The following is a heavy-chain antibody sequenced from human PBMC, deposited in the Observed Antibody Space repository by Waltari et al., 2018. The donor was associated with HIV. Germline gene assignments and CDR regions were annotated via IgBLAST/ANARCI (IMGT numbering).Heavy chain of an antibody. D-gene: IGHD2-8*01. Sequence: EVQLLESGGGLVQPGGSLRLSCAASGFNFRIFAMSWVRQAPGKGPEWVSARSGSGSTASYADYVKGRFTISRDFSNNTLFLQMNNLRAEDTAVYFCAKSMRDLRPSAFDVWGQGTMVAISS. V-gene: IGHV3-23*01. CDR2: RSGSGSTA. CDR3: AKSMRDLRPSAFDV. J-gene: IGHJ3*01. CDR1: GFNFRIFA.